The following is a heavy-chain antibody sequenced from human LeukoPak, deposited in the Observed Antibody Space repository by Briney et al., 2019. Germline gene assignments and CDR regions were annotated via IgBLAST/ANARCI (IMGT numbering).Heavy chain of an antibody. Sequence: PGGSLRLSCAASGFTFSSYGMSWVRQAPGKGLEWVSGISSSGGSTYYADSVKGRFTVSRDNSKNTLYLQMNSLRAEDTAVYYCAKCYYGSGSYFDYWGQGTLVTASS. D-gene: IGHD3-10*01. J-gene: IGHJ4*02. V-gene: IGHV3-23*01. CDR1: GFTFSSYG. CDR2: ISSSGGST. CDR3: AKCYYGSGSYFDY.